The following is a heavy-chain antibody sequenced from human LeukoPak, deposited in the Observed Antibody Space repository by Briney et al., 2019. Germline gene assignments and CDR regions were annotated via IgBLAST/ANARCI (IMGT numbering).Heavy chain of an antibody. V-gene: IGHV3-21*01. Sequence: GGSLRLSCAASGFTFSSYSMNWVRQAPGKGLEWVSSISSSSSYIYYADSVKGRFTISRDNAKNSLYLQMNSLRAEDTAVYYCARAYGDYGRAAFDIWGRGTMVTVSS. J-gene: IGHJ3*02. CDR1: GFTFSSYS. CDR2: ISSSSSYI. CDR3: ARAYGDYGRAAFDI. D-gene: IGHD4-17*01.